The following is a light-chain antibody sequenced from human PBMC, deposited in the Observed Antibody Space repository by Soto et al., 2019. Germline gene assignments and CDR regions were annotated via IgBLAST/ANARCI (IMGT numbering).Light chain of an antibody. V-gene: IGLV1-47*01. Sequence: QSVLTQPPSASGTPRQRVTISCSGSSSNIGNNYVYWYQQFPGMAPKLVIYKNNRRPSGVPDRFSGSKSGTSASLAISGLRSEDEADYYCAAWDDSLNGLFGGGTKLTVL. J-gene: IGLJ3*02. CDR2: KNN. CDR1: SSNIGNNY. CDR3: AAWDDSLNGL.